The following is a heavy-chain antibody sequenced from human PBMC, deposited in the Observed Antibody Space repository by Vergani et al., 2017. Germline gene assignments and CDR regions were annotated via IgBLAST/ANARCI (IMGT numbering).Heavy chain of an antibody. CDR1: GFSLSTSGMR. CDR2: IDWDDDK. Sequence: QVTLKESGPALVKPTQTLTLTCTFSGFSLSTSGMRVSWIRQPPGKALEWLARIDWDDDKFYSTSLKTRLTISKDTSKNQVVLTMTNLDPVDTATYYCARIDSGGDYWGQGTLVTVSS. V-gene: IGHV2-70*04. D-gene: IGHD4-17*01. J-gene: IGHJ4*02. CDR3: ARIDSGGDY.